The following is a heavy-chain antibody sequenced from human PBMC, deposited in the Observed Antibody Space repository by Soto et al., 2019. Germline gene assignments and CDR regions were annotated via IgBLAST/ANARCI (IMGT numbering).Heavy chain of an antibody. V-gene: IGHV4-59*08. CDR3: GRHRRETGTYDQHLEA. D-gene: IGHD1-1*01. J-gene: IGHJ5*02. Sequence: PSETLSLTCTVSGGSISSYYWSWIRQPPGKGLEWIGYIYYSGSTNYNPSLKSRVTISVDTSKSQFFLDLTSVTAADTAIYYCGRHRRETGTYDQHLEAWGQGTLVTVSS. CDR1: GGSISSYY. CDR2: IYYSGST.